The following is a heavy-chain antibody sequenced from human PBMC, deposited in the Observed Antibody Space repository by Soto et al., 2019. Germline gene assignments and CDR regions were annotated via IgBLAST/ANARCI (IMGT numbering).Heavy chain of an antibody. V-gene: IGHV3-30-3*01. CDR3: ARDLWYYYDSSGYIWFDP. CDR1: GFTFSSYA. CDR2: ISYDGSNK. J-gene: IGHJ5*02. D-gene: IGHD3-22*01. Sequence: PGGSLRLSCAASGFTFSSYAMHWVRRAPGKGLEWVAVISYDGSNKYYADSVKGRFTISRDNSKNTLYLQMNSLRAEDTAVYYCARDLWYYYDSSGYIWFDPWGQGTLVTVSS.